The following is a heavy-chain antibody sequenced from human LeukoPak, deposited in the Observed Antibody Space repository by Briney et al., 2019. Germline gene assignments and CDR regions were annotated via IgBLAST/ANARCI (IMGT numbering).Heavy chain of an antibody. CDR3: AIVPIAARPDY. J-gene: IGHJ4*02. CDR2: IRSSSSTI. D-gene: IGHD6-6*01. Sequence: GGSLRLSCAASGCTFSSYSMKGVGQAPGKGVESISNIRSSSSTIYYADSVKVPFTISRDNPKNSLYLQMNSLRAEDTAVYYCAIVPIAARPDYWGQGTLVTLSS. V-gene: IGHV3-48*04. CDR1: GCTFSSYS.